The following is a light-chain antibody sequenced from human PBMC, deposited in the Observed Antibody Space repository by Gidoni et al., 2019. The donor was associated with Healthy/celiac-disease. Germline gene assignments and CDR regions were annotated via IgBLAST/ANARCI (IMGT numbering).Light chain of an antibody. Sequence: SSELTQDPAVSVALGQTVRITCQGDCLRSYYASWYQQKPGQAPILVIYAKNHRPSGIPDRFSGSSSGNTASLTITGAQAEDEADYYCNSRDSSGNPVVFGGGTKLTVL. J-gene: IGLJ2*01. CDR3: NSRDSSGNPVV. CDR2: AKN. CDR1: CLRSYY. V-gene: IGLV3-19*01.